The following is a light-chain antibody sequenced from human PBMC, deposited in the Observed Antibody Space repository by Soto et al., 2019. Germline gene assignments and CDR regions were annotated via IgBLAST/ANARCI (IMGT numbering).Light chain of an antibody. CDR1: QSVSSY. Sequence: EVVLTQSPATLSLSPGERATLSCRASQSVSSYLAWYQQTPGQAPRLLIFDASNRATGIPARFSGSGSGTDFTLTISSLEPEDFALYYCQQRSNSYTFGQGTKLEIK. CDR3: QQRSNSYT. V-gene: IGKV3-11*01. CDR2: DAS. J-gene: IGKJ2*01.